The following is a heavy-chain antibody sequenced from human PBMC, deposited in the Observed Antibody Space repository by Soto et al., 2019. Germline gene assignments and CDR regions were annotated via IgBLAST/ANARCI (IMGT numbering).Heavy chain of an antibody. CDR1: GDSISSSYY. CDR2: IDYRGNT. D-gene: IGHD3-10*01. CDR3: VRLPRECNAYFGGYG. V-gene: IGHV4-39*01. Sequence: SETLSLTCTVSGDSISSSYYWGWIRQPPGKGPEWIANIDYRGNTFYKASLESRVTMFVDTSKNQFFLRLSSVTAADTAVYFCVRLPRECNAYFGGYGWGRWT. J-gene: IGHJ6*02.